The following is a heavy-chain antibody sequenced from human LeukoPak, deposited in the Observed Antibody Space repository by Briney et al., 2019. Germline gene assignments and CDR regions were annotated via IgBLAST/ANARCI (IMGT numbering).Heavy chain of an antibody. CDR1: GFTFSSYW. V-gene: IGHV3-7*01. CDR2: IKQDGSEK. CDR3: ARGPSLLRYFDWFVDY. J-gene: IGHJ4*02. Sequence: GGSLRLSCAASGFTFSSYWMSWVRQAPGKGPEWVANIKQDGSEKYYVDSVKGRFTISRDNAKNSLYLQMNSLRAEDTAVYYCARGPSLLRYFDWFVDYWGQGTLVTVSS. D-gene: IGHD3-9*01.